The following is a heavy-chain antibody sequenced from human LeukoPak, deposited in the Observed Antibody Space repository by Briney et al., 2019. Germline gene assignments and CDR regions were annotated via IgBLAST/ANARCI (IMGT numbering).Heavy chain of an antibody. CDR3: ARDLAARLDY. Sequence: AGGSLRLSCAASGFTVSSNYMSWVRQAPGKGLEWVSVIYSGGSTYYADSVKGRFTISRDNSKNTLYLQMNSLRAEDTAVYYCARDLAARLDYWGQGTLVTVSS. J-gene: IGHJ4*02. V-gene: IGHV3-53*01. CDR2: IYSGGST. CDR1: GFTVSSNY. D-gene: IGHD6-6*01.